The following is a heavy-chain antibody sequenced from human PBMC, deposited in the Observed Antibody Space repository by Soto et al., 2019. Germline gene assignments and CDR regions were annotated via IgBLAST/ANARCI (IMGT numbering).Heavy chain of an antibody. CDR3: ARGFRRGYCGGDCYSDDAFDI. J-gene: IGHJ3*02. CDR2: INAANGNT. Sequence: ASVKVSCKASGYIFTNYAMHWVRQAPGQRLEWMGWINAANGNTKYSQKFQGRVTITTDTSASTAYMELSSLRSEDTAVYYRARGFRRGYCGGDCYSDDAFDIWGQGTMVT. D-gene: IGHD2-21*02. V-gene: IGHV1-3*01. CDR1: GYIFTNYA.